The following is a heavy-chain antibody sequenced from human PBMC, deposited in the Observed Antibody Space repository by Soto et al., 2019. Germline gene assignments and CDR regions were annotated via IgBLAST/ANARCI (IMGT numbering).Heavy chain of an antibody. Sequence: PSETLSLTRDVYGGSFSDYIWTWIRQTPGKGLQWIGQINHSGSANYNPSLKSRVTISVHTSSSQFSLELSSVTAADTAVYYCARDQTLRWPDPLDIWGQGTMVTVSS. D-gene: IGHD4-17*01. CDR3: ARDQTLRWPDPLDI. J-gene: IGHJ3*02. CDR2: INHSGSA. CDR1: GGSFSDYI. V-gene: IGHV4-34*01.